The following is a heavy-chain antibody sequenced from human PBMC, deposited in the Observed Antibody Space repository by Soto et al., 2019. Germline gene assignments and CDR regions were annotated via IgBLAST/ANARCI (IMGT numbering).Heavy chain of an antibody. CDR3: ARGLGAFEF. Sequence: RASVKVSCKASGYTFHGYGISWVRQAPGQGLEWMGWITVYNGNRNYAQKFQDRVTLTTDTSTSTAYMELRSLTPDDTAVYYCARGLGAFEFWGQGTLVTVS. D-gene: IGHD1-26*01. CDR1: GYTFHGYG. V-gene: IGHV1-18*04. CDR2: ITVYNGNR. J-gene: IGHJ4*02.